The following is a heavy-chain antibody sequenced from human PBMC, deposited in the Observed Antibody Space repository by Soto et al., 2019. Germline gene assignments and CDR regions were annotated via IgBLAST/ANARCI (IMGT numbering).Heavy chain of an antibody. CDR2: IYYSGST. CDR1: GGSISSGGYY. CDR3: ARDGRCCSSTSCYAPPHWFDP. D-gene: IGHD2-2*01. Sequence: SETLSLTCTVSGGSISSGGYYWSWIRQHPGKGLEWIGYIYYSGSTYYNPSLKSRVTISVDTSKNQFSLKLSSVTAADTAVYYCARDGRCCSSTSCYAPPHWFDPWGQGTLVTVSS. V-gene: IGHV4-31*03. J-gene: IGHJ5*02.